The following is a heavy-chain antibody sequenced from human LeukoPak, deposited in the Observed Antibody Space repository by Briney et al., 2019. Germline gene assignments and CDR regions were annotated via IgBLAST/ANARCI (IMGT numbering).Heavy chain of an antibody. D-gene: IGHD2-2*02. CDR1: GFTSTSYE. J-gene: IGHJ5*02. V-gene: IGHV3-48*03. CDR3: ARAATCYRCVGWFDP. Sequence: GGSLRLSCAASGFTSTSYEMNWVRQAPGKGLEWVSYISAGGNTIYYADSVKGRFTISRDNAKNSLYLQMNSLRAEDTAVYYCARAATCYRCVGWFDPWGQGTLVTVSS. CDR2: ISAGGNTI.